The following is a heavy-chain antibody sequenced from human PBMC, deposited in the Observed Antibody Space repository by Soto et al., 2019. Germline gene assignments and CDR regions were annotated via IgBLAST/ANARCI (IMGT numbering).Heavy chain of an antibody. J-gene: IGHJ2*01. Sequence: VQLEESGGGVVQPGRSPRLSCAASGFTFSSYGMHWVRQAPGKGLEWVAVISSDGSDKYYADSVKGRVTISRDNSKNTVLLQVNSLRGEDTAVYYCAKDSWRAARGQIRYFDLWGRGTLVTVSS. CDR2: ISSDGSDK. V-gene: IGHV3-30*18. CDR3: AKDSWRAARGQIRYFDL. CDR1: GFTFSSYG. D-gene: IGHD6-6*01.